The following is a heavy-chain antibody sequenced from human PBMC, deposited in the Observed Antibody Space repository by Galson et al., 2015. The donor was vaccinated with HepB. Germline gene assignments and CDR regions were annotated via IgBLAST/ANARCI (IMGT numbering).Heavy chain of an antibody. CDR1: GFTFSDYY. CDR2: ISSSGSTI. J-gene: IGHJ4*02. CDR3: ARVSGYYDFWSGYPHYFDY. D-gene: IGHD3-3*01. Sequence: SLRLSCAASGFTFSDYYMSWIRQAPGKGLEWVSYISSSGSTIYYADSVKGRFTISRDNAKNSLYLQMNSLRAEDTAVYYCARVSGYYDFWSGYPHYFDYWGQGTLVTVSS. V-gene: IGHV3-11*01.